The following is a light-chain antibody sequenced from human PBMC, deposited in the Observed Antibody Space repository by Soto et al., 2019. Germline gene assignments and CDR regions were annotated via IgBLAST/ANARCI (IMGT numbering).Light chain of an antibody. Sequence: DIVMTQSPDSLAVSLGERATINCKSSQSIFYNPNNRNYLAWYQQKPRQPPKLLVIWASSRESGVPDRFSGSGSGTDFTLTISSLQAEDVAVYYCQHYYSPPWTFGQGTRVEIK. J-gene: IGKJ1*01. CDR2: WAS. V-gene: IGKV4-1*01. CDR1: QSIFYNPNNRNY. CDR3: QHYYSPPWT.